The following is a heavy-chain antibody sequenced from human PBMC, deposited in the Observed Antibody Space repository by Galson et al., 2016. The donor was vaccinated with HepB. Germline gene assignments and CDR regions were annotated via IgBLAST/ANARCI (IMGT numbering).Heavy chain of an antibody. Sequence: SLRLSCAASGFTFSSYAMSWVRQAPGKGLEWVSFISASGGYIRYADSVKGRFTISRDTSKNTLFLQMNSLRHEDTAVYFCAKDTACTSTSCPGFFDYWGQGTLVTVSS. CDR2: ISASGGYI. V-gene: IGHV3-23*01. J-gene: IGHJ4*02. CDR1: GFTFSSYA. D-gene: IGHD2-2*01. CDR3: AKDTACTSTSCPGFFDY.